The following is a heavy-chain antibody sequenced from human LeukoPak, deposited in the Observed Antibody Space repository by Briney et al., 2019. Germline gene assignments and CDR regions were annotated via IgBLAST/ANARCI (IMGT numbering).Heavy chain of an antibody. V-gene: IGHV3-48*03. CDR3: TTLGFHLDS. CDR1: RFDFGAYE. J-gene: IGHJ4*02. CDR2: FAGSDTTK. D-gene: IGHD3-10*01. Sequence: GGSLRLACAASRFDFGAYEMNWVRQAPGKGLEWVAYFAGSDTTKYYADSVRGRFTISRDNAKNSLYLQMNSLRAEDTALYYCTTLGFHLDSWGQGTLVTVSS.